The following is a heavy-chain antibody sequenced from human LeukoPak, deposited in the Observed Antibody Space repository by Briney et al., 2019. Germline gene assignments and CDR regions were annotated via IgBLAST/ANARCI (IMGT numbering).Heavy chain of an antibody. CDR3: ARDGDYYGSGRPYY. D-gene: IGHD3-10*01. V-gene: IGHV3-30*04. Sequence: GGSLRLSCAASGFTFSSYAMHWVRQAPGKGLEWVAVISYDGSNKYYADSVKGRFTISRDNSKTTLYLQMNSLRAEDTAVYYCARDGDYYGSGRPYYWGQGTLVTVSS. CDR1: GFTFSSYA. CDR2: ISYDGSNK. J-gene: IGHJ4*02.